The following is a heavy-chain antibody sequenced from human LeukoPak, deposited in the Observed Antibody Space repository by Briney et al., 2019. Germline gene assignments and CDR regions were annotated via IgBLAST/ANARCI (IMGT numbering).Heavy chain of an antibody. V-gene: IGHV4-4*07. Sequence: PSETLSLTXTVSGGSISSYYWSWIRQPAGKGLEWIGRIYTSGSTNYNPSLKSRVTMSVDTSKNQFSLKLSSVTAADTAAYYCARDGFHRSGGSCFYYYYYYMDVWGKGTTVTVSS. CDR3: ARDGFHRSGGSCFYYYYYYMDV. J-gene: IGHJ6*03. CDR2: IYTSGST. D-gene: IGHD2-15*01. CDR1: GGSISSYY.